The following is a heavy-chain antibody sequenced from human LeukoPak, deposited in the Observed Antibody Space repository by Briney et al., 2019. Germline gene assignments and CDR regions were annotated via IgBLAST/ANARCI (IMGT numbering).Heavy chain of an antibody. D-gene: IGHD7-27*01. Sequence: GSLRLSCAASGFTFSSYTMSWVRQAPGKGLEWVSTITTSDGNTYYADSVKGRFTVSRDNSKNTLYLQMNSLRAEDTAVYYCAKDGGLWVSAHWGDSWGRGTLVTVSS. CDR2: ITTSDGNT. J-gene: IGHJ4*02. CDR3: AKDGGLWVSAHWGDS. V-gene: IGHV3-23*01. CDR1: GFTFSSYT.